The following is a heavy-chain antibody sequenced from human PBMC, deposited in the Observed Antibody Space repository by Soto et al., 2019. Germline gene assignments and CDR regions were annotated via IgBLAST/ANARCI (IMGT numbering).Heavy chain of an antibody. V-gene: IGHV3-66*01. J-gene: IGHJ4*02. CDR3: ESNSDWGY. CDR1: GFSVSSNY. CDR2: IYSGGGT. D-gene: IGHD3-16*01. Sequence: EVQLVESGGGLVQPGGSLRLSCAASGFSVSSNYMSWVRQAPGKGLEWVAVIYSGGGTYYADSVKGRFTISRDNSKNTLYLQMKSLRAEDKAVYYRESNSDWGYWGQGTLVTVSS.